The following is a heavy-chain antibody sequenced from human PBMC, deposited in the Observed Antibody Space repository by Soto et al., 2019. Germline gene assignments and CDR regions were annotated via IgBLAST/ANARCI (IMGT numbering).Heavy chain of an antibody. J-gene: IGHJ4*02. CDR2: INSNSGGT. CDR1: GYTFTVFY. Sequence: QVQLVQSGAEVKKPGASVKVSCKAFGYTFTVFYMHWVRQAPGQGLEWMGWINSNSGGTNYAQKFQGRVTMTRDTSISTAYMELSRLKSDDTAVYYCARLPAATTVTPPAAYFDYWGQGTLVTVSS. V-gene: IGHV1-2*02. D-gene: IGHD2-2*01. CDR3: ARLPAATTVTPPAAYFDY.